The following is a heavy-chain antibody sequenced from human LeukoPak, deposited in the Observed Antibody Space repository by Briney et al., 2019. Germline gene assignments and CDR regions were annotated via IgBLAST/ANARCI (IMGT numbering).Heavy chain of an antibody. V-gene: IGHV4-61*02. J-gene: IGHJ4*02. CDR3: ARGGDDWGFHQSDY. CDR1: GGSFSSGSYY. Sequence: PSETLSLTCTVSGGSFSSGSYYWSWIRQPAGKGLEWIGRIYTSGSTNYNPSLKSRVTISVDTSKNQFSLKLSSVTAADTAVYYCARGGDDWGFHQSDYWGQGTLVTVSS. D-gene: IGHD2-21*01. CDR2: IYTSGST.